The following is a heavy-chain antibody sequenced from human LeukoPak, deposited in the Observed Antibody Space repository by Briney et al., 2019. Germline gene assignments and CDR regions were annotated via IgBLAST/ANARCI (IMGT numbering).Heavy chain of an antibody. CDR2: INHSGST. CDR3: ARLLGGSMDV. D-gene: IGHD2-15*01. Sequence: PSETLSLTCAVYGGSFSGYYWSWIRQPPGKGLEWIGEINHSGSTNYNPSLKSRVTISVDKSKNQFSLKLSSVTAADTAVYYCARLLGGSMDVWGKGTTVTVSS. CDR1: GGSFSGYY. V-gene: IGHV4-34*01. J-gene: IGHJ6*03.